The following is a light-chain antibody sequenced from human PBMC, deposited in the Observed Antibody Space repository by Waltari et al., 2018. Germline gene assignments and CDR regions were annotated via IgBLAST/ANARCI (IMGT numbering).Light chain of an antibody. V-gene: IGKV1-39*01. Sequence: EMQMTRSPSSLSASVGDRVPLTCRASESISSYLNWYQQKPGKAPQLLIYAASNLQTGVPSRFSGSGSGTDFSLTITSLQPEDFATYYCQQSYSSPRTFGQGTKLEIK. CDR3: QQSYSSPRT. CDR1: ESISSY. CDR2: AAS. J-gene: IGKJ2*01.